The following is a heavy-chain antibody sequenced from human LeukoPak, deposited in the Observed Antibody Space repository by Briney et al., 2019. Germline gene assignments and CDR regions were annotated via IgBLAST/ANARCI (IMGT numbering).Heavy chain of an antibody. D-gene: IGHD3-3*01. CDR1: GGSISSYY. CDR3: ARGGSYDFWSGYSSYYFDY. Sequence: PSETLSLTCTVSGGSISSYYWSWIRQPAGKGLEWIGRIYTSGSTNYNPSLKSRVTMSVDTSKNQFSLKLSSVTAADTAVYYCARGGSYDFWSGYSSYYFDYWGQGTLVTVSS. J-gene: IGHJ4*02. V-gene: IGHV4-4*07. CDR2: IYTSGST.